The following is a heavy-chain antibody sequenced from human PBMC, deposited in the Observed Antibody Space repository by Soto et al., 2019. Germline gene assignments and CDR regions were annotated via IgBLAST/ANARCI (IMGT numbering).Heavy chain of an antibody. CDR3: ARGGNYDTPTHLSYYYYGMDV. CDR2: IIPIFGTA. V-gene: IGHV1-69*06. J-gene: IGHJ6*02. D-gene: IGHD3-22*01. CDR1: GGTFSSYA. Sequence: SVKVSCKXSGGTFSSYAISWVRQAPGQGLEWMGGIIPIFGTANYAQKFQGRVTITADKSTSTAYMELSSLRSEDTAVYYCARGGNYDTPTHLSYYYYGMDVWGQGTTVTVSS.